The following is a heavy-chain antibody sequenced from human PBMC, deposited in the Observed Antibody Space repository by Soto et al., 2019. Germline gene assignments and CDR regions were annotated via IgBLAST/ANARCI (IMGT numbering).Heavy chain of an antibody. CDR3: AKDAVYRDGLWLMDS. CDR1: GFTISTYA. Sequence: RRLSCAASGFTISTYAMTWVRQAPGKGLECVSGVTGSGSQIYYADSVKGRFTISKDNSKNTLYLQMSSLREEDTALYYCAKDAVYRDGLWLMDSWGQGTLVTVSS. V-gene: IGHV3-23*01. CDR2: VTGSGSQI. J-gene: IGHJ5*02. D-gene: IGHD2-21*01.